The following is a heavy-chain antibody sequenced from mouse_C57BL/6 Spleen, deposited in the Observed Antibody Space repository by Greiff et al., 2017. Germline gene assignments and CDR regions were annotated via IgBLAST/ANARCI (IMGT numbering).Heavy chain of an antibody. CDR1: GYTFTDYN. J-gene: IGHJ2*01. Sequence: VQLQQPGPELVKPGASVKMSCKASGYTFTDYNMHWVKQSHGKSLEWIGYINPNNGGTSYNQKFKGKATLTVNKSSRTAYMELRSLTSEDTAVYYCARGPNYYGSSYGYFYYWGQGTTLTVSS. V-gene: IGHV1-22*01. CDR3: ARGPNYYGSSYGYFYY. CDR2: INPNNGGT. D-gene: IGHD1-1*01.